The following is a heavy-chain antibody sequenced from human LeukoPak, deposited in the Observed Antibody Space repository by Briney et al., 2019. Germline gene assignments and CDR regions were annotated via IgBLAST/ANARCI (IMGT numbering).Heavy chain of an antibody. J-gene: IGHJ4*02. CDR1: GGTFSSYA. V-gene: IGHV1-69*01. CDR3: AREPADYDILTEGVY. Sequence: SVKVSCKASGGTFSSYAISWVRQAPGQGLEWMGGIIPIFGTANYAQKFQGRVTITADESTSTAYMELSSLRSEDTAVYYCAREPADYDILTEGVYWGQGTLVIVSS. D-gene: IGHD3-9*01. CDR2: IIPIFGTA.